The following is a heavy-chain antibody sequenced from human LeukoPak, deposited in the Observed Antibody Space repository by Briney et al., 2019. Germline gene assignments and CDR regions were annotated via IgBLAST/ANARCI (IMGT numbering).Heavy chain of an antibody. CDR1: GFTVSSNY. Sequence: TGGSLRLSCAASGFTVSSNYMSWVRQAPGKGLEWVSAISGSGGSTYYADSVKGRFTISRDNSKNTLYLQMNSLRAEDTAVYYCAKGIYSSSSYYYYYGMDVWGQGTTVTVSS. D-gene: IGHD6-6*01. CDR3: AKGIYSSSSYYYYYGMDV. CDR2: ISGSGGST. J-gene: IGHJ6*02. V-gene: IGHV3-23*01.